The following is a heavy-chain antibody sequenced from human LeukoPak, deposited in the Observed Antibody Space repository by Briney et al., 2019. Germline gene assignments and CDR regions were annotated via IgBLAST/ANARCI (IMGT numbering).Heavy chain of an antibody. CDR3: ARHRYYYDTTSYAFDS. Sequence: SETLSLTCTVSGGSISSHYWSWIRQPPGKGLEWIGYIYYSGSTNYNPSLKSRVTMSGDTSKNHFSLKLSSVTAADTAVYYCARHRYYYDTTSYAFDSWGQGILVTVSS. CDR2: IYYSGST. V-gene: IGHV4-59*08. D-gene: IGHD3-22*01. J-gene: IGHJ4*02. CDR1: GGSISSHY.